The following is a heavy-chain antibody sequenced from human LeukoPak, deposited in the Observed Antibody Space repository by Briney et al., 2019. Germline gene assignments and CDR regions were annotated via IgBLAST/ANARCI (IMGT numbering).Heavy chain of an antibody. CDR3: ARQATNSPVDY. D-gene: IGHD2/OR15-2a*01. Sequence: GGSLRLSCAASGFTFISYGMSWVRQAPGKGLEWVSAISGSGGSTYYADSVKGRFTISRDNSKNTLYLQMNSLRAEDTAVYYCARQATNSPVDYLGQGTLVTVSS. CDR1: GFTFISYG. J-gene: IGHJ4*02. CDR2: ISGSGGST. V-gene: IGHV3-23*01.